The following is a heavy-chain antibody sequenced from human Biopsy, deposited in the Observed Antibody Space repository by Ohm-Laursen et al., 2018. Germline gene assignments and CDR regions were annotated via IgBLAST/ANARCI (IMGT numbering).Heavy chain of an antibody. Sequence: GTLSLTCTVSGGSFTGHYWTWIPQTSGTGLAWIGHIFDDGATNYSPSPSLQGRVTLSIDTSENTFSLTLTSLTRADTDGYYCARVRGSGFFAFDIWGRGTTVAVSS. J-gene: IGHJ3*02. CDR2: IFDDGAT. V-gene: IGHV4-59*11. CDR1: GGSFTGHY. CDR3: ARVRGSGFFAFDI. D-gene: IGHD3-3*01.